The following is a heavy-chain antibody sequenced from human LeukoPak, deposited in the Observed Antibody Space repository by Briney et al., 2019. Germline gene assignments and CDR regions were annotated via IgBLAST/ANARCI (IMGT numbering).Heavy chain of an antibody. V-gene: IGHV3-30*18. J-gene: IGHJ6*02. CDR3: AKDNGWQTQLGGYYYYYGMDV. D-gene: IGHD6-6*01. CDR2: ISYDGSDK. Sequence: GGSLRLSGAASGLSFSSYDMCWVRQPPGKGLEWVAFISYDGSDKYYADSVTGRFTISRDNSKNTLFLQMDSLRPEDTAVYYCAKDNGWQTQLGGYYYYYGMDVWGQGTTVTVSS. CDR1: GLSFSSYD.